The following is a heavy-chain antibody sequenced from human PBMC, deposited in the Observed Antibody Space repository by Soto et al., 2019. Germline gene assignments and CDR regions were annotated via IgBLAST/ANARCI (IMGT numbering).Heavy chain of an antibody. CDR2: IYHSGST. D-gene: IGHD3-10*02. V-gene: IGHV4-4*02. Sequence: QVQLQESGPGLVKPSGTLSLTCAVSGGSISSSNWWSWVRQPPGKGLEWIGEIYHSGSTNYNPSLKSRDPISVDKSKNQFSLKLSSVTAADTAVYYCASVRGGYYYAMDVWGQGTTVTVSS. CDR1: GGSISSSNW. CDR3: ASVRGGYYYAMDV. J-gene: IGHJ6*02.